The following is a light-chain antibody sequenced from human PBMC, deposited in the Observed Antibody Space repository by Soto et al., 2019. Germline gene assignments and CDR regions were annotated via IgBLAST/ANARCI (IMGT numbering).Light chain of an antibody. CDR1: QSINNW. V-gene: IGKV1-5*03. Sequence: DSQMTQSPSTLSASVGDRVTITCRASQSINNWLAWYQQKPGKAPKLLIYKASTLESGAPSRFSGSGSGTEFTLTISSLQPDDFATYYCQQSHTYSTFGQGTKVEVK. CDR3: QQSHTYST. CDR2: KAS. J-gene: IGKJ1*01.